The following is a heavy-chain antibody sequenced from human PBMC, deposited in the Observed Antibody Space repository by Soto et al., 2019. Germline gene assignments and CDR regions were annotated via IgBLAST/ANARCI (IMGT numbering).Heavy chain of an antibody. CDR1: GGSISSYY. CDR2: IYYSGST. Sequence: PSETLSLTCTVSGGSISSYYWSWIRQPPGKGLEWIGYIYYSGSTNYNPSLKSRVTISVDTSKNQFSLKLSSVTAADTAVYYCACVIFRRVNWFDPWGQGTPVTVSS. J-gene: IGHJ5*02. CDR3: ACVIFRRVNWFDP. V-gene: IGHV4-59*13. D-gene: IGHD3-3*01.